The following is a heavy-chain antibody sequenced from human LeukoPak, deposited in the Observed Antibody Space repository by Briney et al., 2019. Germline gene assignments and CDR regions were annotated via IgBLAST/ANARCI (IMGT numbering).Heavy chain of an antibody. CDR3: AREQQLPYYFDY. Sequence: GASVKVSCKASGYTFTSYYMRWVRQAPGQGLEWMGIINPSGGSTSYAQKFQGRVTMTRDTSTSTVYMELSSLRSEDTAVYYCAREQQLPYYFDYWGQGTLVTVSS. CDR1: GYTFTSYY. CDR2: INPSGGST. V-gene: IGHV1-46*01. D-gene: IGHD6-13*01. J-gene: IGHJ4*02.